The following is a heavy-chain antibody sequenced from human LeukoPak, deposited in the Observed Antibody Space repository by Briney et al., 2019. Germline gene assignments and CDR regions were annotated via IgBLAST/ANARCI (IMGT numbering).Heavy chain of an antibody. J-gene: IGHJ4*02. D-gene: IGHD5-12*01. V-gene: IGHV4-59*01. CDR3: AREGGHSGFFDY. Sequence: PSETLSLTCTVSGGSIGSSYWSWIRQPPGKGLEWIAYIHSSGSTNYNPSLQSRATISVDTSKNQFSLKLSSVTAADTAVYYCAREGGHSGFFDYWGQGTLVTVSS. CDR1: GGSIGSSY. CDR2: IHSSGST.